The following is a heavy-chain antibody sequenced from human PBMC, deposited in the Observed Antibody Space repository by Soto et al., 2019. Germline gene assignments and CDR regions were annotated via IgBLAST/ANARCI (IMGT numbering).Heavy chain of an antibody. V-gene: IGHV4-39*01. Sequence: SETLSLTCTVSGASISISSNYYWGWIRQPPGKGLEWIGSIYYSGNTYYSPSLKSRVTLSVDTSNNQFSLNLNSVTAADTAVYYCVTTAPYCSGTNCYDFDCWGKGTLVIVSS. J-gene: IGHJ4*02. CDR2: IYYSGNT. CDR1: GASISISSNYY. D-gene: IGHD2-2*01. CDR3: VTTAPYCSGTNCYDFDC.